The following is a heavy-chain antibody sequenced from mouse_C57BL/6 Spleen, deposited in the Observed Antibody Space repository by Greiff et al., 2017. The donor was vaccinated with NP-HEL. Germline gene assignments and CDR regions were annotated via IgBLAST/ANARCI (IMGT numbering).Heavy chain of an antibody. CDR1: GYSITSGYY. D-gene: IGHD1-1*01. J-gene: IGHJ3*01. V-gene: IGHV3-6*01. Sequence: DVKLQESGPGLVKPSQSLSLTCSVTGYSITSGYYWNWIRQFPGNKLEWMGYISYDGSNNSNPSLKNRISITLDTSKNQFFLKLNSVTTEDTATYYCAREPLETTVVAKRFAYWGRGTLVTVSA. CDR3: AREPLETTVVAKRFAY. CDR2: ISYDGSN.